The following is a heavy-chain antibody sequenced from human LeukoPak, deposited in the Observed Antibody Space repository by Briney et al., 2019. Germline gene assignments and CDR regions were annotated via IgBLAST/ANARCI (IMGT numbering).Heavy chain of an antibody. V-gene: IGHV1-18*01. J-gene: IGHJ3*01. CDR3: AKDRLGATDAFDV. Sequence: ASVKVSCKASGYTFTDYGITWVRQAPGQGLEYMGWINTYDGSTKFAEKVQARVTMTTDTSTSTACMELRNLRSDDTAVYFCAKDRLGATDAFDVWGQGTLVTVS. D-gene: IGHD1-26*01. CDR1: GYTFTDYG. CDR2: INTYDGST.